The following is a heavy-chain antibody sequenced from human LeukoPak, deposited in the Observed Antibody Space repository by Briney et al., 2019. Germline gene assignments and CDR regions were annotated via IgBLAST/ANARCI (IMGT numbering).Heavy chain of an antibody. CDR3: AGCGGDCYSDAFDI. D-gene: IGHD2-21*02. J-gene: IGHJ3*02. V-gene: IGHV3-48*03. Sequence: GGSLRLSCAGTGFTFSSYEMNWVRQAPGKGLEWVSYISSSGSTIYYADSVKGRFTISRDNTKNSLYLQMNSLRAEDTAVYYCAGCGGDCYSDAFDIWGQGTMVTVSS. CDR2: ISSSGSTI. CDR1: GFTFSSYE.